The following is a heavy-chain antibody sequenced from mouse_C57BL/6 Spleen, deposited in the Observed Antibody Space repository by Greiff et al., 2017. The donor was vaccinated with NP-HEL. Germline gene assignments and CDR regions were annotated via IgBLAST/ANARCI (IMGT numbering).Heavy chain of an antibody. CDR3: ARGLGGFAY. J-gene: IGHJ3*01. D-gene: IGHD4-1*01. CDR2: IHPNSGST. Sequence: QVQLQQPGAELVKPGASVKLSCKASGYTFTSYWMHWVKQRPGQGLEWIGMIHPNSGSTNYNEKFKSKATLTVDKSSSTAYMQISSLTSEDSAVYYCARGLGGFAYWGQGTLVTVSA. CDR1: GYTFTSYW. V-gene: IGHV1-64*01.